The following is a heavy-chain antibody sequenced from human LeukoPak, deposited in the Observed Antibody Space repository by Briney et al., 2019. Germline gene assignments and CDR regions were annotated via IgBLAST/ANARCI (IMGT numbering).Heavy chain of an antibody. D-gene: IGHD3-3*02. CDR3: TTGYGHSDFDY. CDR1: GFTFTHAR. CDR2: IKSRIAGGTT. V-gene: IGHV3-15*01. Sequence: PGGSLRLSCAASGFTFTHARWGCVRQAPRKGLEWVCLIKSRIAGGTTDYAAPVKGRFTISRDDSKHTLYLQMNSLKSEDTAVYYCTTGYGHSDFDYWGQGTLVTVSS. J-gene: IGHJ4*02.